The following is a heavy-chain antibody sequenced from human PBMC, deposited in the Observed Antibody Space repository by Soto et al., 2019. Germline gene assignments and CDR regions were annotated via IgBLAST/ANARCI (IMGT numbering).Heavy chain of an antibody. V-gene: IGHV4-4*02. CDR3: AYSSGWWRLDV. CDR2: KHHSGST. D-gene: IGHD6-19*01. Sequence: QVHLQESGPGLVKPSGTLSLTCGVSGGSINNGYWWTWVRQPPGKGLEWIGEKHHSGSTNYNLSLKSRVSISLDKSKNQFSLILSSVTAADTAVYYCAYSSGWWRLDVWCQGTTVTVSS. J-gene: IGHJ6*02. CDR1: GGSINNGYW.